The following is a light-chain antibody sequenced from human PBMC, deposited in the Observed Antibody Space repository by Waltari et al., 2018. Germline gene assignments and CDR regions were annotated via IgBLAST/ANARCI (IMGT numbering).Light chain of an antibody. V-gene: IGKV2-30*01. J-gene: IGKJ2*01. CDR2: KVS. Sequence: VVMTKSPLSLPVTLGQPAPISCRSSQSLLFSDGNTYLNWFHQRPGQSPRRLIYKVSNRDSGVPDRFSGSGSDTVFTLKISRVEAEDVGVYYCMQGTHWPVYTFGQGTRLEIK. CDR1: QSLLFSDGNTY. CDR3: MQGTHWPVYT.